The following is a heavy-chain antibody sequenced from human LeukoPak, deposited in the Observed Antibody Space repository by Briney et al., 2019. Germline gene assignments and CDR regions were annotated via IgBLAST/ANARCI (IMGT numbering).Heavy chain of an antibody. D-gene: IGHD3-10*01. Sequence: PGGSLRLSCAASGFTVSSNYMSWVRQAPGKGMEWVSVIYSGGSTYYADSVKGRFTISRDNSKNTLYLQMNSLRAEDTAVYYCARVVAVRGVLNWGQGTLVTVSS. CDR3: ARVVAVRGVLN. J-gene: IGHJ4*02. CDR1: GFTVSSNY. V-gene: IGHV3-66*01. CDR2: IYSGGST.